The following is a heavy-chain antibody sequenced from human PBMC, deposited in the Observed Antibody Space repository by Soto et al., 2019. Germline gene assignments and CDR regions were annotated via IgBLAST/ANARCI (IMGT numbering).Heavy chain of an antibody. CDR3: AREIEAVTTGYYYYGMDV. J-gene: IGHJ6*02. CDR1: GGSVSSGSYY. D-gene: IGHD4-17*01. CDR2: IYYSGST. Sequence: PSETLSLTCTVSGGSVSSGSYYWSWIRQPPGKGLEWIGYIYYSGSTNYNPSLKSRVTISIDTSKNQFSLKLSSVTAADTAVYYCAREIEAVTTGYYYYGMDVWGQGTTVTVSS. V-gene: IGHV4-61*01.